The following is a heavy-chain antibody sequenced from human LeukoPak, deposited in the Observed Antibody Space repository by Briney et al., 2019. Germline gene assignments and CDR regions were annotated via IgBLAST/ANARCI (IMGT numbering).Heavy chain of an antibody. V-gene: IGHV3-74*01. CDR3: AKGGHSNYDVYFDY. D-gene: IGHD4-11*01. J-gene: IGHJ4*02. CDR1: GFTFSSYW. Sequence: GGSLRLSCAASGFTFSSYWVHWVRQAPGKGLEWVSRINNDGSTINYADSVKGRFTISRDNSKNTLYLQMNSLRAEDTAVYYCAKGGHSNYDVYFDYWGQGTLVTVSS. CDR2: INNDGSTI.